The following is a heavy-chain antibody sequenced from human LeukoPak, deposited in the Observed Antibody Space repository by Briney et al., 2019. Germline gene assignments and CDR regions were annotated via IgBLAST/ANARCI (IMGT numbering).Heavy chain of an antibody. CDR1: GGSISSYY. D-gene: IGHD2-15*01. J-gene: IGHJ6*02. Sequence: PSETLSLTCTVSGGSISSYYWSWIRQPAGKGLEWIGRIYTSGSTNYNPSLKSRVTMSVDTSKNQFSLKLSSVTAADTAVYYCARDRCSGGSCYSRGNYYYGMDVWGQGTTVTVSS. CDR3: ARDRCSGGSCYSRGNYYYGMDV. V-gene: IGHV4-4*07. CDR2: IYTSGST.